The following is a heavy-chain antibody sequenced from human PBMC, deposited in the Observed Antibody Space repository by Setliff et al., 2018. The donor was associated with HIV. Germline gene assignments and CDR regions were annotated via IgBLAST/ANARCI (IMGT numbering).Heavy chain of an antibody. Sequence: PSETLSLTCTVSGGSISSGNRCLTWIRQNPGKGLEWIRYIFYSGSTYYNPSLKSRVTISVDTSKNQFSLKLNSVTAADTAVYYCARAAERRYYNFWSGYYTDFDYWGQGTLVTVSS. CDR2: IFYSGST. V-gene: IGHV4-31*03. J-gene: IGHJ4*02. CDR1: GGSISSGNRC. CDR3: ARAAERRYYNFWSGYYTDFDY. D-gene: IGHD3-3*01.